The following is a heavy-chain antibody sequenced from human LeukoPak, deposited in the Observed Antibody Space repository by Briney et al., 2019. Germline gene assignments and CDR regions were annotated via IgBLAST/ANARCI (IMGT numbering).Heavy chain of an antibody. CDR1: GFTFSSFS. J-gene: IGHJ4*02. CDR2: ISSNGGST. V-gene: IGHV3-64*01. D-gene: IGHD3-10*01. CDR3: AREYYGGYVDY. Sequence: GRSLRLSCAASGFTFSSFSMNWVRQAPGKGLESVSAISSNGGSTYYANSVKGRFTISRDNSKNTLYLQMGSLRAEDMAVYYCAREYYGGYVDYWGQGTLVTVSS.